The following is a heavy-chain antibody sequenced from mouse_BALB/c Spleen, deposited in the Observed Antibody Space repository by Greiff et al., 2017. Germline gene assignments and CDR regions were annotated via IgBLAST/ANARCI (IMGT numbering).Heavy chain of an antibody. V-gene: IGHV2-6-4*01. CDR3: AGYYYGSSPFAY. D-gene: IGHD1-1*01. CDR1: GFSLSRYS. CDR2: IWGGGST. Sequence: VKLVESGPGLVAPSQSLSITCTVSGFSLSRYSVHWVRQPPGKGLEWLGMIWGGGSTDYNSALKSRLSISKDNSKSQVFLKMNSLQTDDTAMYYCAGYYYGSSPFAYWGQGTLVTVSA. J-gene: IGHJ3*01.